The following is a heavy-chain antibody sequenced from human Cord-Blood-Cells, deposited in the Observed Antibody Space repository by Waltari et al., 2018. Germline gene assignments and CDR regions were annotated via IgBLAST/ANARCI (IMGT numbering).Heavy chain of an antibody. J-gene: IGHJ6*02. CDR1: GGTFSSYA. D-gene: IGHD5-12*01. V-gene: IGHV1-69*01. CDR2: IIPIFGTA. Sequence: QVQLVQSGAEVKKPGSSVKVSCKASGGTFSSYAISWVRQAPGQGLEWMGGIIPIFGTANYAQKCQGRVTITADESTSTAYMELSSLRSEDTAVYYCARGGYSGYDSGYYYYYYGMDVWGQGTTVTVSS. CDR3: ARGGYSGYDSGYYYYYYGMDV.